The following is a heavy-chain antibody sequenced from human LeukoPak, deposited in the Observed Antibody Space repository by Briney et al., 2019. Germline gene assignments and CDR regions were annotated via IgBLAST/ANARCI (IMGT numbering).Heavy chain of an antibody. CDR1: GSSFTSYW. CDR3: ARHFGSSYGPFL. V-gene: IGHV5-10-1*01. D-gene: IGHD5-18*01. J-gene: IGHJ4*02. Sequence: GESLKISCKGSGSSFTSYWISWVRQMPGKGLEWMGRIDPSDSYTNYSPSFQGHVTISADKSISTAYLQWSSLKASDTAMYYCARHFGSSYGPFLWGQGTLVTVSS. CDR2: IDPSDSYT.